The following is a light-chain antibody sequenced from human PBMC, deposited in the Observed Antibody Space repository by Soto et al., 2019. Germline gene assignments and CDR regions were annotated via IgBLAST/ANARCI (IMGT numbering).Light chain of an antibody. V-gene: IGLV2-11*01. CDR1: SSVIGGYNY. CDR3: CSYAGSSSYV. J-gene: IGLJ1*01. CDR2: TVT. Sequence: QSVLTQPRSVSGSPGQSVTSSCTGTSSVIGGYNYVSWYQQHPGKAPKLMIYTVTKRPSGVPDRFSGSKSDNTASLTISGLQADDEADYYCCSYAGSSSYVFGTGTKVTVL.